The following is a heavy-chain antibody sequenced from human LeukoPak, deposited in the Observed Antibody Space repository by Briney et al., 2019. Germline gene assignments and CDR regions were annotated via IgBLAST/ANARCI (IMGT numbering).Heavy chain of an antibody. CDR1: GGSIGSTRYY. D-gene: IGHD4-17*01. CDR2: TYYSGST. Sequence: SETLSLTCTVSGGSIGSTRYYWGWIRQPPGKGLEWIGSTYYSGSTYYNPSLKSRVTISVDTSKNQFSLKLTSVTAADTAVYYCARNPIDYGDQSYFDYWGQGTLVTVSS. J-gene: IGHJ4*02. CDR3: ARNPIDYGDQSYFDY. V-gene: IGHV4-39*07.